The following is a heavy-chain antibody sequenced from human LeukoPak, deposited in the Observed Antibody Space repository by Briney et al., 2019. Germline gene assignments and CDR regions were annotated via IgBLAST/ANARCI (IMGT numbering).Heavy chain of an antibody. Sequence: LPGGSLRLSCAASGFTVSSNYMSWVRQAPGKGLEWVSAISGSGGSTYYADSVKGRFTISRDNSKNTLYLQMNSLRAEDTAVYYCAKVLLAYGSGSYLPTFDYWGQGTLVTVSS. CDR3: AKVLLAYGSGSYLPTFDY. CDR2: ISGSGGST. CDR1: GFTVSSNY. V-gene: IGHV3-23*01. J-gene: IGHJ4*02. D-gene: IGHD3-10*01.